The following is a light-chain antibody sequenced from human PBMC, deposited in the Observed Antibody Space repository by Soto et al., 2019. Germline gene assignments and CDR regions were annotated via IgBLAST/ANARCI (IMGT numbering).Light chain of an antibody. V-gene: IGLV1-44*01. J-gene: IGLJ1*01. Sequence: QSVLTQPPSASGTPGQRVTISCSGSSSNIGSNTVNCYQQLPGTAPKLLIHSNNQRPSGVPDRFSGSKSGTSASLAISRLQSEDEADYYCAAWDDSLNGLYVFGTGTKVTVL. CDR2: SNN. CDR1: SSNIGSNT. CDR3: AAWDDSLNGLYV.